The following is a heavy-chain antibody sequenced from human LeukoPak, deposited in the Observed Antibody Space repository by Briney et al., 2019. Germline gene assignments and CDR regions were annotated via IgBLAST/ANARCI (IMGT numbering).Heavy chain of an antibody. V-gene: IGHV3-9*01. CDR1: GFTFDDYA. D-gene: IGHD3-22*01. CDR3: AKDIEENDSSGYSGVLEY. Sequence: TGGSLRLSCAASGFTFDDYAMHWVRQAPGKGLEWVSGISWNSGSIGYADSVKGRFTISRDNAKNSLYLQMNSLRAEDTALYYCAKDIEENDSSGYSGVLEYWGQGTLVTVSS. J-gene: IGHJ4*02. CDR2: ISWNSGSI.